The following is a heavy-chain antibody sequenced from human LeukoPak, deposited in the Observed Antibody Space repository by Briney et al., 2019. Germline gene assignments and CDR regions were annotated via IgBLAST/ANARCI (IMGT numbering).Heavy chain of an antibody. J-gene: IGHJ4*02. CDR1: GGSFSGYY. CDR2: INHSGST. V-gene: IGHV4-34*01. Sequence: SETLSLTCAVYGGSFSGYYWNWIRQPPGKGLEWIGEINHSGSTNYNPSLKSRVTISVDTSKNQFSLKLSSVTAADTAVYYCARAARLAPYFDYWGQGTLVTVSS. D-gene: IGHD6-6*01. CDR3: ARAARLAPYFDY.